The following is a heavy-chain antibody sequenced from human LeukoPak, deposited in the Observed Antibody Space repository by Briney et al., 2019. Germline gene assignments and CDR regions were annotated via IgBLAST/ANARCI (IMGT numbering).Heavy chain of an antibody. CDR2: IGSTI. CDR1: GFSFSDYY. V-gene: IGHV3-11*04. J-gene: IGHJ4*02. D-gene: IGHD3-10*01. CDR3: ARDPGSYGGFDY. Sequence: PGGSLRLSCVASGFSFSDYYMSWIRQAPGKGLEWVSYIGSTIYYADSVKGRFTISRDNAKNSLYLQMNSLRAEDTAVYYCARDPGSYGGFDYWGQGTLVTVSS.